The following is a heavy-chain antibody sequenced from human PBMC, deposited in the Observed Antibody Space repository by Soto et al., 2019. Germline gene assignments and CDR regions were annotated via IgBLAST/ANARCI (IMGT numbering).Heavy chain of an antibody. CDR3: AKDQGYSTSYYGYVDL. D-gene: IGHD6-13*01. J-gene: IGHJ2*01. V-gene: IGHV3-9*01. Sequence: EVQLVESGGGLVQPGRSLRLSCAASGFTFDDYAMHWVRQPPGKGLEWVSGITWNSGIIGYAVSVKGRFTISRDNAKNSLYLQMNSLRPEDTALYYCAKDQGYSTSYYGYVDLWGRGTLVTVSS. CDR1: GFTFDDYA. CDR2: ITWNSGII.